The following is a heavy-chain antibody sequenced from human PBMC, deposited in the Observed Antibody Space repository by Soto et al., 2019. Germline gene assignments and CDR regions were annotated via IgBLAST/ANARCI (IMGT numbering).Heavy chain of an antibody. D-gene: IGHD4-17*01. J-gene: IGHJ6*02. Sequence: SVKVSCKASGGTFSSYAISWVRQAPGQGLEWMGGIIPIFGTANYAQKFQGRVTITAVESTSTAYMELSSLRSEDTAVYYCARHADYGDSRYYYYYGMDVWGQGTTVTVSS. V-gene: IGHV1-69*13. CDR1: GGTFSSYA. CDR3: ARHADYGDSRYYYYYGMDV. CDR2: IIPIFGTA.